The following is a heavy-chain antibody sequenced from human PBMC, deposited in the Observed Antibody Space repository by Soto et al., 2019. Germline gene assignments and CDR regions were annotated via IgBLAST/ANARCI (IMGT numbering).Heavy chain of an antibody. D-gene: IGHD2-2*01. CDR3: AGGQGGYCSSTSCYYYYYMDV. J-gene: IGHJ6*03. Sequence: QLQLVQSGAEVKKPGASVKVSCKASGYTFTSYAMHWVRQAPGQRLEWMGWINAGNGNTKYSQKFQGRVTITRDTSASTAYMELSSLRSEDTAVYYCAGGQGGYCSSTSCYYYYYMDVWGKGTTVTVSS. CDR2: INAGNGNT. V-gene: IGHV1-3*01. CDR1: GYTFTSYA.